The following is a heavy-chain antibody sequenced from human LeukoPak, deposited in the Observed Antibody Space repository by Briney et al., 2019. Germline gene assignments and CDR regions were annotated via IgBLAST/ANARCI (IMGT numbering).Heavy chain of an antibody. Sequence: SETLSLTXTVSGGSISSYYWSWIRQPPGKGLEWIGYIYYSGSTNYNPSLKSRVTISVDTSKNQFSLKLSSVTAADTAVYYCARAKNTGPYYYYYYMDVWGKGTTVTVSS. CDR2: IYYSGST. CDR1: GGSISSYY. CDR3: ARAKNTGPYYYYYYMDV. V-gene: IGHV4-59*01. D-gene: IGHD1-14*01. J-gene: IGHJ6*03.